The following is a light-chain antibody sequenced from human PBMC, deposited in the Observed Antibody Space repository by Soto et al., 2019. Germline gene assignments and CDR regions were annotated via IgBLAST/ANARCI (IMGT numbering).Light chain of an antibody. CDR3: QQYDNWPLT. J-gene: IGKJ4*01. CDR2: GAS. CDR1: QSVDSN. Sequence: EIVMTQSPATLSVSPGERATLSCRASQSVDSNLAWYQQKPGQAPRLLIFGASTSATGIPARFSGSGSGTDFTLTISRLQSEDFGVYFCQQYDNWPLTFGGGTKVEIK. V-gene: IGKV3D-15*01.